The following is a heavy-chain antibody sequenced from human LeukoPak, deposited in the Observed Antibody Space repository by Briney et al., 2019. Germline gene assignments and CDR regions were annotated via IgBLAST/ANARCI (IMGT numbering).Heavy chain of an antibody. Sequence: GSLRLSCAASGFTFSTYWMTWVRQPPGKGLEWIGSIYYSGSTYYNPSLKSRVTISEDTSKNQFSLKLSSVTAADTAVYYCAVIHRGEWFDPWGQGTLVTVSS. D-gene: IGHD3-16*02. CDR2: IYYSGST. CDR1: GFTFSTYW. CDR3: AVIHRGEWFDP. V-gene: IGHV4-39*01. J-gene: IGHJ5*02.